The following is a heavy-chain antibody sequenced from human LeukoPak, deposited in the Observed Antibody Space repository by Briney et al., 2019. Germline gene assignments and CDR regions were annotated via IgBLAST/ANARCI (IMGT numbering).Heavy chain of an antibody. V-gene: IGHV1-69*05. CDR1: GGTFSSYA. CDR2: IIPIFGTA. Sequence: ASVKVSCKASGGTFSSYAISWVRQAPGQGLEWMGGIIPIFGTANYAQKFQGRVTITTDESTSTAYMELSSLRSEDTAVYYCARFGDDSSGYYYPYYFDYWGQGTLVTVSS. D-gene: IGHD3-22*01. J-gene: IGHJ4*02. CDR3: ARFGDDSSGYYYPYYFDY.